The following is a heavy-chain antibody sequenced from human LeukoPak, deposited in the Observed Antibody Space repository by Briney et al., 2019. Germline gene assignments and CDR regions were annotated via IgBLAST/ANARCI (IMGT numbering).Heavy chain of an antibody. V-gene: IGHV5-51*01. CDR1: GYSFTSYW. Sequence: GESLKISCKGSGYSFTSYWIGWVRQMPGEGLEWIGIIYPGDSDTRYSPSFQGQVTISADKSISTAYLQWSSLKASDTAMYYCARALWFGELSSYYMDVWGKGTTVTVSS. CDR2: IYPGDSDT. J-gene: IGHJ6*03. D-gene: IGHD3-10*01. CDR3: ARALWFGELSSYYMDV.